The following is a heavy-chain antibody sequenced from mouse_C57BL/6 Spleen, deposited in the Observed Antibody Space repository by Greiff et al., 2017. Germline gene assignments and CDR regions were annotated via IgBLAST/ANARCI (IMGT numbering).Heavy chain of an antibody. CDR3: ARNYGSSYSWFAY. J-gene: IGHJ3*01. V-gene: IGHV14-3*01. CDR1: GFNIKNTY. CDR2: IDPANGNT. D-gene: IGHD1-1*01. Sequence: VQLQQSVAELVRPGASVKLSSTASGFNIKNTYMHWVKQRPEQGLEWIGRIDPANGNTKYAPKFQGKATITADTSSNTAYLQLSSLTSEDTAIYYCARNYGSSYSWFAYWGQGTLVTVSA.